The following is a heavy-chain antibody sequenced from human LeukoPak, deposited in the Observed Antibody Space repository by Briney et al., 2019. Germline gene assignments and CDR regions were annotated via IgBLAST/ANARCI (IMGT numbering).Heavy chain of an antibody. CDR1: GGSISSYY. CDR2: IYYSGGT. Sequence: PSETLSLTCTVSGGSISSYYWSWIRQPPGKGLEWIGYIYYSGGTNYNPSLKSRVTISVDTSKNQFSLKLSSVTAADTAVYYCARTGYCSSTSCYTASRSYYYYYMDVWGKGTTVTVSS. CDR3: ARTGYCSSTSCYTASRSYYYYYMDV. V-gene: IGHV4-59*01. J-gene: IGHJ6*03. D-gene: IGHD2-2*02.